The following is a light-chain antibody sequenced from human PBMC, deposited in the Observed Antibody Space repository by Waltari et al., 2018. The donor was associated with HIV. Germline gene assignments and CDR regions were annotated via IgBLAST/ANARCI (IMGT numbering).Light chain of an antibody. J-gene: IGLJ1*01. CDR1: SSNMGAGYH. CDR3: QSYDSSLSIV. CDR2: GNS. V-gene: IGLV1-40*01. Sequence: QSLLTQPPSVSGAPGQRVTISCTGSSSNMGAGYHVHWYQQLPGTAPKLLIYGNSNRPSGVPDRCSGSKSGTSASLAITGLQAEDEADYYCQSYDSSLSIVFGTGTKVTVL.